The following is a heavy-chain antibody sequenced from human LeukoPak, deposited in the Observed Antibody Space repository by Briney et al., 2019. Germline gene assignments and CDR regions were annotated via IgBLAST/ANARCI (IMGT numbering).Heavy chain of an antibody. CDR2: VFYSGTT. CDR1: GDSITSYSTYY. J-gene: IGHJ4*02. CDR3: ARARGYSYASDY. V-gene: IGHV4-39*07. D-gene: IGHD5-18*01. Sequence: PSETLSLTCTVSGDSITSYSTYYWGWIRHPPGKGLEWIGSVFYSGTTYYNPSLKSRVTISLDMSKNQFSLKLSSVTAADTAVYYCARARGYSYASDYWGQGTLVTVSS.